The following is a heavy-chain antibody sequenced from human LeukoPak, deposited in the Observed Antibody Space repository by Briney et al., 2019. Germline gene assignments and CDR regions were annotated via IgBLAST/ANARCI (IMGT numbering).Heavy chain of an antibody. CDR3: ARAPRLYYGILTGYYMFDY. CDR1: GGSISSGGYY. CDR2: IYYSGST. V-gene: IGHV4-31*03. J-gene: IGHJ4*02. D-gene: IGHD3-9*01. Sequence: SETLSLTCTVSGGSISSGGYYWSWIRQHPGKGLEWIGYIYYSGSTYYNPSLKSRVTISVDTSKNQFSLKLSSVTAADTAVYYCARAPRLYYGILTGYYMFDYWGQGTLVTVSS.